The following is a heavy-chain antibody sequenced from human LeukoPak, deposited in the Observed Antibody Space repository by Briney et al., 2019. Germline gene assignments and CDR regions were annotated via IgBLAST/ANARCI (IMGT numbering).Heavy chain of an antibody. CDR2: IRYDGSNK. V-gene: IGHV3-30*02. CDR1: GFTFSSYG. D-gene: IGHD5-18*01. Sequence: GGSLRLSCAASGFTFSSYGIHWVRQAPGKGLEWVAFIRYDGSNKYYADSVKGRFTISRDNSKNTLYLQMNSLRAEDTAVYYCAKDFSSGYSYGHNHFDIWGQGTMVTVSS. J-gene: IGHJ3*02. CDR3: AKDFSSGYSYGHNHFDI.